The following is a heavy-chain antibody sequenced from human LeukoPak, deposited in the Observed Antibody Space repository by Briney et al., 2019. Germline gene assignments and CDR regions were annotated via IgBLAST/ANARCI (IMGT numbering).Heavy chain of an antibody. Sequence: SETLSLTCTVSGGSISSYYWSWIRQPPGKGLEWIGYIYYSGSTNYNPSLKSRVTISVDTSKNQFSLKLSSVTAADTAVYYCARHGRSGWYGNWFDPWGQGTLVTASS. D-gene: IGHD6-19*01. CDR1: GGSISSYY. CDR3: ARHGRSGWYGNWFDP. J-gene: IGHJ5*02. V-gene: IGHV4-59*01. CDR2: IYYSGST.